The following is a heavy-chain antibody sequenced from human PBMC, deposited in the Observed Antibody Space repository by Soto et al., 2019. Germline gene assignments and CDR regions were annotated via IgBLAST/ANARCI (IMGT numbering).Heavy chain of an antibody. CDR1: GAPVPRGITF. V-gene: IGHV4-31*02. CDR2: ISFSGIT. D-gene: IGHD1-26*01. J-gene: IGHJ4*02. CDR3: ARGRPMMGAKTLFDN. Sequence: QVKLRGWGPGLGNPYRPLPLPSLALGAPVPRGITFWIWIGQPQGKGLEWLGYISFSGITYYGPSLKARRTISIDPSENRFSLKLTSVTAADTAVYYCARGRPMMGAKTLFDNWGPGTLVTVSS.